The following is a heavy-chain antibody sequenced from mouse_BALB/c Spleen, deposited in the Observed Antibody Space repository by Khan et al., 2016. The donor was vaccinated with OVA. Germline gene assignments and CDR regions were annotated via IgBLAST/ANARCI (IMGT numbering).Heavy chain of an antibody. CDR2: IDPFSGDT. J-gene: IGHJ3*01. CDR1: GYSFTSYY. Sequence: VQLKQSGPELMKPGASVKISCKASGYSFTSYYIHWVMESHGKSLEWIGYIDPFSGDTTYNQKFKGKATLTVDKSSSPAYILLSNLTSEDSAVYYCTGHGYVAWFTYWGQGTLVTVSA. D-gene: IGHD2-2*01. V-gene: IGHV1S135*01. CDR3: TGHGYVAWFTY.